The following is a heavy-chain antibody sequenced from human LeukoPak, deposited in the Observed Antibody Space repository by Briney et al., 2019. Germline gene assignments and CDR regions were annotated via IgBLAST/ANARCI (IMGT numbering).Heavy chain of an antibody. Sequence: GASVKVSCKASGLTFTGVNFIHWVRQAPGQGPEWMGWINTNNGVTDYARKFQGRVTMTRDTSISTVYMELSRLTSDDMAMYYCTKDRLSKWFDPWGPGTLVTVSS. J-gene: IGHJ5*02. CDR1: GLTFTGVNF. V-gene: IGHV1-2*02. CDR2: INTNNGVT. CDR3: TKDRLSKWFDP. D-gene: IGHD5-12*01.